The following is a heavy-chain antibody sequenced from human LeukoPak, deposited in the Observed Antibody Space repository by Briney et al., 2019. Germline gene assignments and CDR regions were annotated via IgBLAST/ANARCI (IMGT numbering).Heavy chain of an antibody. CDR3: ASRYTIFGVATFDY. Sequence: KPAETLSLTCTVSCGSISSSSYYWGWIRQPPGKGLYWIGGIFYSGSTYYNPSLKSRVTISVDTSKNQFSLRLNSVTAADTAVYYCASRYTIFGVATFDYWGQGTLVTVSS. CDR1: CGSISSSSYY. CDR2: IFYSGST. D-gene: IGHD3-3*01. V-gene: IGHV4-39*01. J-gene: IGHJ4*02.